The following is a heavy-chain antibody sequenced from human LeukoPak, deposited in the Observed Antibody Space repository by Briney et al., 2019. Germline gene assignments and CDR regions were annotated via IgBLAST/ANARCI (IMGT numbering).Heavy chain of an antibody. Sequence: SETLSLTCAVYGGSFSGYYWSWIRQPPGKGLEWIGEINHSGSTNYNPSFKSRVTISVDTSKNQFSLKLSSVTAADTAVYYCARGWYSSSWFDYWGQGTLVTVSS. V-gene: IGHV4-34*01. CDR3: ARGWYSSSWFDY. CDR2: INHSGST. CDR1: GGSFSGYY. J-gene: IGHJ4*02. D-gene: IGHD6-13*01.